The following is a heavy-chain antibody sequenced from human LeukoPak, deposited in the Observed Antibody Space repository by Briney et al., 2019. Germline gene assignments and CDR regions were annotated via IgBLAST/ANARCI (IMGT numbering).Heavy chain of an antibody. Sequence: SETLSLTCAVYGGSFSGYCWSWIRQPPGKGLEWIGEINHSGSTNYNPSLKSRVTISVDPSENQFSLKLNSVTASDTAVYYCARDLSDFWSGPPGYWGQGTLVTVSS. CDR2: INHSGST. V-gene: IGHV4-34*01. D-gene: IGHD3-3*01. CDR3: ARDLSDFWSGPPGY. J-gene: IGHJ4*02. CDR1: GGSFSGYC.